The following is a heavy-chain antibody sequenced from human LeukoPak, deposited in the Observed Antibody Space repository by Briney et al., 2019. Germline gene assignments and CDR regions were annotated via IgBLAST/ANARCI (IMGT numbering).Heavy chain of an antibody. V-gene: IGHV3-43*01. CDR2: ISWDGGST. D-gene: IGHD6-19*01. Sequence: GGSLRLSCAASGFTFDDYTMHWVRQAPGKGLGWVSLISWDGGSTYYADSVKGRFTISRDNSKNSLYLQMNSLRTEDTALYYCAKGLKDAGSSGWYTYYYYYGMDVWGQGTTVTVSS. CDR1: GFTFDDYT. CDR3: AKGLKDAGSSGWYTYYYYYGMDV. J-gene: IGHJ6*02.